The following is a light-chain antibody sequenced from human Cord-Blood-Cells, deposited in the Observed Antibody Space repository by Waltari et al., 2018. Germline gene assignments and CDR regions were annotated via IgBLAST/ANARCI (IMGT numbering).Light chain of an antibody. V-gene: IGLV2-8*01. CDR2: EVS. CDR3: SSYAGSNNYVV. CDR1: SSAVGGYNY. Sequence: QSALTQPPSASGSTGQSVTISCTGTSSAVGGYNYVSWYQQHPGKAPKLIIYEVSKRPSGVPDRFSCSKSGNTASLTVSGLQAEDEADYYCSSYAGSNNYVVFGGGTKLTVL. J-gene: IGLJ2*01.